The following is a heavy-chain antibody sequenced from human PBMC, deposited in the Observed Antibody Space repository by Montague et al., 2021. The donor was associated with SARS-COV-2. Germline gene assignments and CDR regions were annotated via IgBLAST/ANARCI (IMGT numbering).Heavy chain of an antibody. V-gene: IGHV4-4*07. CDR3: AGDRPRSYDDDSGTYTWEGYGMDV. CDR2: INASGNT. CDR1: GGSISNYY. J-gene: IGHJ6*02. D-gene: IGHD3-10*01. Sequence: SETLSLTCAVSGGSISNYYWSWIRQPAGKGLEWIGRINASGNTNYNPSLKSRVTMSVDTSKNQFSLKLSSVTAADTAVYYCAGDRPRSYDDDSGTYTWEGYGMDVWGQGTTVTVSS.